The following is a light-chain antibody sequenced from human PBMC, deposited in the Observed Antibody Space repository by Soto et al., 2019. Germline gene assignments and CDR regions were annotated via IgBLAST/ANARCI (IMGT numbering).Light chain of an antibody. Sequence: QSALTQPASVSGSPGQSITISCTGTSSDVGGYNYVSWYQQHPGKAPKLMIYEVSNRPSGVSRRFSGSKSGNTASLTISGLQAEDEADYYCSSYRSSSSFVFGTGTKLTVL. CDR1: SSDVGGYNY. CDR2: EVS. CDR3: SSYRSSSSFV. V-gene: IGLV2-14*01. J-gene: IGLJ1*01.